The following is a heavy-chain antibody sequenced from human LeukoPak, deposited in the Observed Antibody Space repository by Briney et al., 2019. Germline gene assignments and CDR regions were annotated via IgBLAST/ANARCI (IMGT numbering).Heavy chain of an antibody. CDR1: GFTFSSYW. CDR2: INSDGSST. CDR3: ARDQGLLYCSGGSCYSNYYYYGMDV. J-gene: IGHJ6*02. D-gene: IGHD2-15*01. Sequence: PGGSLRLSCAASGFTFSSYWMHWVRQAPGKGLVWVSRINSDGSSTSYADSVKGRFTISRDNAKNTLYLQMNSMRAEDTAVYYCARDQGLLYCSGGSCYSNYYYYGMDVWGQGTTVTVSS. V-gene: IGHV3-74*01.